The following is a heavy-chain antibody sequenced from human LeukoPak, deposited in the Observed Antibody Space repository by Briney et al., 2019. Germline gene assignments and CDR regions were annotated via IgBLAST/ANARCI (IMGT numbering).Heavy chain of an antibody. V-gene: IGHV3-53*05. CDR3: MRDYMGWFDP. Sequence: PGGSLRLSCAASGFTVSSNYMSWVRQAPGKGLEWVSVIYSGGSTFYADSVKGRFTISRDTASNTMHLEMNNLRIEDTAVYYCMRDYMGWFDPWGQGSLVTVSS. CDR1: GFTVSSNY. J-gene: IGHJ5*02. CDR2: IYSGGST. D-gene: IGHD3-10*01.